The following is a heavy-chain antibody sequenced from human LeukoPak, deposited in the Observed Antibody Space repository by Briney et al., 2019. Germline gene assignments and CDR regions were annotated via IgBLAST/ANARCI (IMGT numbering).Heavy chain of an antibody. CDR3: ARDTKDCSGGSCSILYYGMDV. J-gene: IGHJ6*02. CDR2: IYSGGST. CDR1: GFTVSSNY. Sequence: PGGSLRLSCAASGFTVSSNYMSWVRQAPGKGLEWVSVIYSGGSTYYADSVKGRFTISRDNSKNTLYLQMNSLRAEDTAVYYCARDTKDCSGGSCSILYYGMDVWGQGTTVTVSS. D-gene: IGHD2-15*01. V-gene: IGHV3-66*01.